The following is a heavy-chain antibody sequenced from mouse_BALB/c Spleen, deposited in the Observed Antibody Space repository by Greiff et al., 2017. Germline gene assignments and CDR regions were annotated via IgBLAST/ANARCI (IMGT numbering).Heavy chain of an antibody. CDR2: INPGSGGT. J-gene: IGHJ4*01. Sequence: VQLQESGAELVRPGTSVKVSCKASGYAFTNYLIEWVKQRPGQGLEWIGVINPGSGGTNYNEKFKGKATLTADKSSSTAYMQLSSLTSDDSAVYFCARNRYDGAMDYWGQGTSVTVSS. CDR3: ARNRYDGAMDY. V-gene: IGHV1-54*01. D-gene: IGHD2-14*01. CDR1: GYAFTNYL.